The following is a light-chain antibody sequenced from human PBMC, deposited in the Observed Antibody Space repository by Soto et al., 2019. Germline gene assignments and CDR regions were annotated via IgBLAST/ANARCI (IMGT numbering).Light chain of an antibody. CDR1: SSDVGSYNL. CDR2: EGS. V-gene: IGLV2-23*01. Sequence: QSVLTQPASVSGSPGQSITISCTGTSSDVGSYNLVSWYQQHPGKAPKLMIYEGSKRPSGVSNRFSGSKSGNTASLTISGLQAEDEADYYCCSSAATVVFGGGTKVTVL. CDR3: CSSAATVV. J-gene: IGLJ2*01.